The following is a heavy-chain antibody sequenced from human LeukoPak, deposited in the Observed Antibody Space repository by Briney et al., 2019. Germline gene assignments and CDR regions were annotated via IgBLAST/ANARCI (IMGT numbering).Heavy chain of an antibody. CDR1: GGSISGNY. CDR3: ARASYYDVWPYDMDV. D-gene: IGHD3-3*01. J-gene: IGHJ6*02. CDR2: VYKSGRN. Sequence: SEALSLTCTVSGGSISGNYWSWIRQPPGKGLEWIGYVYKSGRNSYSLSLRRRATIEGYTSKNQLSLNLSSVTAADTAVYFCARASYYDVWPYDMDVWGQGTTVTVSS. V-gene: IGHV4-59*01.